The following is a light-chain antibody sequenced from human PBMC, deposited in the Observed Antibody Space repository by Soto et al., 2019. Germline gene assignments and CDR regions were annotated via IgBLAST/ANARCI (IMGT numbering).Light chain of an antibody. J-gene: IGKJ5*01. CDR1: QTTNNY. CDR3: QQYNSYST. V-gene: IGKV1-5*03. CDR2: KAS. Sequence: DIQITQSPSSLSSSVGDRVTIACRASQTTNNYLNWYQQKPGKAPKLLIYKASSLESGVPSRFSGSGSGTEFTLTISNLQPDDFATYYCQQYNSYSTFGQGTRLEIK.